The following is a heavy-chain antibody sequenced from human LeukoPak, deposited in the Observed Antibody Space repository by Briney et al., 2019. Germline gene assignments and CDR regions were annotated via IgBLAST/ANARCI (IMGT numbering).Heavy chain of an antibody. CDR2: VYYSGST. V-gene: IGHV4-4*02. CDR3: AASSYYYYYYGMDV. D-gene: IGHD6-6*01. J-gene: IGHJ6*02. Sequence: SETLSLTCVVSGGSINNNKWWSWVRQPPGKGLEWIGDVYYSGSTNYNPSLKSRVTISADTSQNQFSLKLSSVTAADTAVYYCAASSYYYYYYGMDVWGQGTTVTVSS. CDR1: GGSINNNKW.